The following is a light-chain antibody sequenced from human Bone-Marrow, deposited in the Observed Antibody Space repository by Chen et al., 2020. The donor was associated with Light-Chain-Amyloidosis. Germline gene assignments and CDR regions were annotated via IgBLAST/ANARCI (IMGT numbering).Light chain of an antibody. CDR2: QTT. V-gene: IGLV3-21*01. CDR1: NIGSTS. CDR3: QVWDSSIVV. J-gene: IGLJ3*02. Sequence: SYVLTQPSSVSVAPGQTATIACGGNNIGSTSVHWYQQKPGQAPVMVIYQTTKRPSGIPERFSGSNSGNAATLTISGTQAMDEGDYYCQVWDSSIVVFGGGTKLTVL.